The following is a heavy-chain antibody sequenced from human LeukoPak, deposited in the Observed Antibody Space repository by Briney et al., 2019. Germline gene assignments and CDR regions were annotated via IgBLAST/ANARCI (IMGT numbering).Heavy chain of an antibody. CDR2: ISYDGSIK. D-gene: IGHD1/OR15-1a*01. Sequence: PGGSLRLSCTASGFTFSNYGMHWVRQAPGKGLEWVAVISYDGSIKYYAESLKGRFTVSRDNPRNTLNLQVNSLRTDDTAIYFCAKSGTAFKYYYYGMDVWGQGTTVTVSS. J-gene: IGHJ6*02. V-gene: IGHV3-30*18. CDR1: GFTFSNYG. CDR3: AKSGTAFKYYYYGMDV.